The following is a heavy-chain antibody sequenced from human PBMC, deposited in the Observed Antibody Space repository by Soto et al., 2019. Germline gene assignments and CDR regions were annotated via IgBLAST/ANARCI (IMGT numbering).Heavy chain of an antibody. Sequence: QVELVEAGGGVVQPGRSLRLSCAASGFTLSTYGMHWVRQAPGKGLEWVAAMSYDGTKEYYADSVKGRFTISRDNSRNTLILQLNSLRAEDTAVYYCAKEYGSTWIDHWGQATLVTVSS. CDR3: AKEYGSTWIDH. D-gene: IGHD6-13*01. CDR1: GFTLSTYG. V-gene: IGHV3-30*18. J-gene: IGHJ4*02. CDR2: MSYDGTKE.